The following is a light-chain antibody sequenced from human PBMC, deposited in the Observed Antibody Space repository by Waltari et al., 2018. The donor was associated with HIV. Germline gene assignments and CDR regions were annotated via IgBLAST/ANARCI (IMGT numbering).Light chain of an antibody. J-gene: IGLJ1*01. Sequence: QSALTQPPSASGSPGPSVTISCSGTSNTVGGYDDVPWYQQHPGKAPKLMIYEVSKRPSGVPDRFSGSKSGNTASLTVSGLQAEDEADYYCSSHAGSNNYVFGTGTKVTVL. CDR3: SSHAGSNNYV. CDR2: EVS. V-gene: IGLV2-8*01. CDR1: SNTVGGYDD.